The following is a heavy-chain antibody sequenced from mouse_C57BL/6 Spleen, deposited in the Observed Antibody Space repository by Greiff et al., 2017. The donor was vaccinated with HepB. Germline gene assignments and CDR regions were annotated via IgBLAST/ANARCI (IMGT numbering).Heavy chain of an antibody. CDR3: ARPSSGPAWFAY. Sequence: VQLQQSGPELVKPGASVKMSCKASGYTFTDYNMHWVKQSHGKSLEWIGYINPNNGGTSYNQKFKGKATLTVNKSSSTAYMELRSLTSEDSAVYYCARPSSGPAWFAYWGQGTLVTVSA. D-gene: IGHD3-2*02. CDR2: INPNNGGT. CDR1: GYTFTDYN. J-gene: IGHJ3*01. V-gene: IGHV1-22*01.